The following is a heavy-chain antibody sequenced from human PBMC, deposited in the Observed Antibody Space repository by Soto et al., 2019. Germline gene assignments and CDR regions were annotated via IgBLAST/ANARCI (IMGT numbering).Heavy chain of an antibody. CDR3: VREVSAFDI. V-gene: IGHV1-69*13. J-gene: IGHJ3*02. Sequence: GGAVKVSCKASGGTFSKYAISGVRQAPGQGLEWMGGIIPIFGTANYAQKFQGRVTITADEPTSTAYMELSSLRSEDTAVYYCVREVSAFDIWGPGTMVTVSS. CDR1: GGTFSKYA. CDR2: IIPIFGTA.